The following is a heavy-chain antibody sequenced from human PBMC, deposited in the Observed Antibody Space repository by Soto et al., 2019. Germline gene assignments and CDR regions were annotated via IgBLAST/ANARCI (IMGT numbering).Heavy chain of an antibody. CDR2: ISGSGGST. D-gene: IGHD6-13*01. V-gene: IGHV3-23*01. CDR3: SEAQSSSWVLTWFDP. J-gene: IGHJ5*02. Sequence: GGSLRLSCAASGFTFSSYAMSWVRQAPGKGLEWVSAISGSGGSTYYADTLKGRLTSSRENSKNTLYLQMNSLRTEDPALYYRSEAQSSSWVLTWFDPWSQGTLVT. CDR1: GFTFSSYA.